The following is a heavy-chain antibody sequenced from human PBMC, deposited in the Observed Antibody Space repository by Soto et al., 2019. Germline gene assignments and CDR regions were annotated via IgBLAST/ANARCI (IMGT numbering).Heavy chain of an antibody. V-gene: IGHV4-59*08. CDR2: MHYTGFS. CDR3: ASQAKHLCMGCIAVAGVDY. D-gene: IGHD6-19*01. CDR1: GDSVTSHY. Sequence: SETLSLTCSFSGDSVTSHYLTWIRQSPEKGLEWIGYMHYTGFSYYNPSLKSRVTISVDTSKNQFSLKLSSVTAADTAVYYCASQAKHLCMGCIAVAGVDYWGQGTLVTVSS. J-gene: IGHJ4*02.